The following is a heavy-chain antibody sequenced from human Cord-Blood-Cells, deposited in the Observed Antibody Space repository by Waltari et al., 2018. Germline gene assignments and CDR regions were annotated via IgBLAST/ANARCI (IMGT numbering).Heavy chain of an antibody. D-gene: IGHD2-2*01. CDR2: MNPNSGNT. V-gene: IGHV1-8*01. CDR1: GYTFTSYD. Sequence: QVQLVQSGAEVKKPGASVKVSCKASGYTFTSYDINWVGQATGQGLEWMGWMNPNSGNTGYAQKFQGRVTMTRNTSISTAYMELSSLRSEDTAVYYCASSIPADDAFDIWGQGTMVTVSS. CDR3: ASSIPADDAFDI. J-gene: IGHJ3*02.